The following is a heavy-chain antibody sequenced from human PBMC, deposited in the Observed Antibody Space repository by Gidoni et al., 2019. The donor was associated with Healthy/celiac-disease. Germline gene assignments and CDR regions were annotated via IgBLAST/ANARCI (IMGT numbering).Heavy chain of an antibody. V-gene: IGHV3-21*01. CDR3: ASPVFGVVMEPQFDY. CDR2: MSSSSSHI. CDR1: GFTVCSYS. D-gene: IGHD3-3*01. J-gene: IGHJ4*02. Sequence: EVQLVESGGGMVKPGGSLRLTCAASGFTVCSYSMNWVRQAPGKGLEWLSSMSSSSSHIYYADSVKGRFTISRDNAKNSLYLQMNSLRAEDTAVYYFASPVFGVVMEPQFDYWGQGTLVTVSS.